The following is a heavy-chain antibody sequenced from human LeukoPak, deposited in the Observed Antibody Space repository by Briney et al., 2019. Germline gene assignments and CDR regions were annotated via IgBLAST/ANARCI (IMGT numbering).Heavy chain of an antibody. CDR3: ARDETAATGIAMDV. V-gene: IGHV1-2*02. D-gene: IGHD6-13*01. CDR2: INLNSGVT. Sequence: ASVTVSCKASGYTFTAYHFHWVRLAPGQGLEWMGWINLNSGVTRYAQKFQDRVTMTRDTSITTAYMELSRMRSDDTAVYYCARDETAATGIAMDVWGQGTPVTVSS. J-gene: IGHJ6*02. CDR1: GYTFTAYH.